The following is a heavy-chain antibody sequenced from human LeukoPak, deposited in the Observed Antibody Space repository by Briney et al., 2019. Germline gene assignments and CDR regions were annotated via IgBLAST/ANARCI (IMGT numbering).Heavy chain of an antibody. Sequence: SETLSLTCTVSGYPISSGYFWGWVRQPPGKGLEYIGSIFHSGYTFYDPSLKSRLTLSVDTSKNQFSLKLSSVTAADTAVYYCARHARRSSSGYYGFDYWGQGTLVTVSS. CDR1: GYPISSGYF. D-gene: IGHD3-22*01. J-gene: IGHJ4*02. V-gene: IGHV4-38-2*02. CDR3: ARHARRSSSGYYGFDY. CDR2: IFHSGYT.